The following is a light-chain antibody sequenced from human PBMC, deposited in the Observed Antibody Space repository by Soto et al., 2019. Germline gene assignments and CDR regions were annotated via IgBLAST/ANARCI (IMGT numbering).Light chain of an antibody. Sequence: DIQMTQSPSSLSASVGDRVTITCRASQSMSSYLNWYQQKPGKAPKLLIYAASSLQSGVPSRFSGSGSGTYFTLTISSLQPEDFATYYCQQSYSTPPTFGQGTKVEIK. V-gene: IGKV1-39*01. CDR1: QSMSSY. J-gene: IGKJ1*01. CDR2: AAS. CDR3: QQSYSTPPT.